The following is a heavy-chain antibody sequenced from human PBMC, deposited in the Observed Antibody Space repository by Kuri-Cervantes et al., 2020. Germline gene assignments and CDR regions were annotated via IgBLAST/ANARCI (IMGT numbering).Heavy chain of an antibody. D-gene: IGHD5-18*01. CDR3: ARAPAMVTRYYFDY. V-gene: IGHV3-7*01. Sequence: GESLKISCAASGFTFSSYWMSWVRQAPGKGLEWVANIKQDGSEKYYVDSVKGRFTISRDNAKNSLYLQMNSLRAEDTAVYYCARAPAMVTRYYFDYWGQGTLVTGSS. CDR2: IKQDGSEK. J-gene: IGHJ4*02. CDR1: GFTFSSYW.